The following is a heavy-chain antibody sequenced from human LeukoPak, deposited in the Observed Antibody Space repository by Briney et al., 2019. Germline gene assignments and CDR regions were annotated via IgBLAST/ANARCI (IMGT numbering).Heavy chain of an antibody. V-gene: IGHV1-69*13. CDR2: IIPIFGTA. D-gene: IGHD3-22*01. J-gene: IGHJ4*02. Sequence: ASVKVSCKASGGTFSSYAISWVRQAPGQGLEWMGGIIPIFGTANYAQKFQGRVTITADESTSTAYMELSSLRSEDTAVYYCARTPPRLYDSSGYYYYFDYWGQGTLVTVSS. CDR1: GGTFSSYA. CDR3: ARTPPRLYDSSGYYYYFDY.